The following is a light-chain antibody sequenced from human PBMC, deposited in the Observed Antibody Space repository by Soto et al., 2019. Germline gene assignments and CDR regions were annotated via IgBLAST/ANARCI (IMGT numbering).Light chain of an antibody. CDR3: QPSYSALKT. Sequence: DIQMTQSPSSLSASVGDRVTITCRASQSVSDYLNWYQQKPGKAPKLLIYAASTLQSGVPSRFSGSGSGTDFTLTITSLQPEDFATYYCQPSYSALKTFGQGTKVDIK. J-gene: IGKJ1*01. V-gene: IGKV1-39*01. CDR2: AAS. CDR1: QSVSDY.